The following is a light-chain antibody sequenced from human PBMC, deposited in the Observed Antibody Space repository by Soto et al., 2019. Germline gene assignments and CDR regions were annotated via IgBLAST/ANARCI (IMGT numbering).Light chain of an antibody. V-gene: IGLV2-14*01. J-gene: IGLJ2*01. CDR2: DVS. CDR3: SSSTSSTPLV. Sequence: QSALTQPASVSGSPGQSITISCTGTSSDVGAYNDVSCYQQHPGNAPTLMIYDVSNEPSEVSNRFSGSTPSNAAFLTISGLQADDEADYYCSSSTSSTPLVFGGGTKVTVL. CDR1: SSDVGAYND.